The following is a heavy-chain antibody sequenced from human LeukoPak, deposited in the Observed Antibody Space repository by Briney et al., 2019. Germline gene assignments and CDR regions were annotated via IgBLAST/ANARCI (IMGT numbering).Heavy chain of an antibody. Sequence: GASVKVSCKASGYTFTSYYMHWVRQAPGQGLEWMGIINPGGGGTSYAQKFQGRVTMTRDTSTSTVYMELSSLRSEDTAVYYCARDHTMVRLSYGMDVWGQGTTVTVSS. CDR2: INPGGGGT. V-gene: IGHV1-46*01. CDR1: GYTFTSYY. D-gene: IGHD3-10*01. J-gene: IGHJ6*02. CDR3: ARDHTMVRLSYGMDV.